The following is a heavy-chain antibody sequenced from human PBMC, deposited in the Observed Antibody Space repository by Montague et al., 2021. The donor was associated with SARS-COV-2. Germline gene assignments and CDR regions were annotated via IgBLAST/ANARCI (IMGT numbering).Heavy chain of an antibody. D-gene: IGHD1-26*01. V-gene: IGHV3-30*04. CDR1: GFTFSSYA. J-gene: IGHJ3*02. Sequence: SLRLSCAASGFTFSSYAMHWVRQAPGKGLEWVAVISCDGSNKYYADSVKGRFTISRDNSKNTLYLQMNSLRAEDTAVYYCARGYSGSYYGAFDIWGQGTMVTVPS. CDR3: ARGYSGSYYGAFDI. CDR2: ISCDGSNK.